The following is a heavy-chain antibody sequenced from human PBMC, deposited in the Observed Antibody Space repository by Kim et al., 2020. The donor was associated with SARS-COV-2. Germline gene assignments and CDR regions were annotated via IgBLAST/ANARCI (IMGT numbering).Heavy chain of an antibody. J-gene: IGHJ4*02. V-gene: IGHV4-59*09. Sequence: NYNPSLKRRVTISVDTSKNQFSLKLSSVTAADTAVYYCARGGYGDYLLDYWGQGTLVTVSS. CDR3: ARGGYGDYLLDY. D-gene: IGHD4-17*01.